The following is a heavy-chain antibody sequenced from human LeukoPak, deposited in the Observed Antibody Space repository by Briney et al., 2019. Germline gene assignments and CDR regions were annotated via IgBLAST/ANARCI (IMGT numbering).Heavy chain of an antibody. J-gene: IGHJ4*02. D-gene: IGHD4-11*01. CDR3: AKDGGNYEFDF. V-gene: IGHV3-7*01. Sequence: GGSLRLSCAASGFTFSTYWMTWVRQAPGKGLEWVANINQDGSDRPYVDSVKGRFTISRDNAKNSLYLQMNSLRVEDTAVYYCAKDGGNYEFDFWGQGALVTVSA. CDR2: INQDGSDR. CDR1: GFTFSTYW.